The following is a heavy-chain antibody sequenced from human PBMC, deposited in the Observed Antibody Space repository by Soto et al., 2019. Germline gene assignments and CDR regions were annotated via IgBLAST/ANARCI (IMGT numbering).Heavy chain of an antibody. CDR2: IYWNDDK. CDR3: AQSGSGWHFTFECLQH. D-gene: IGHD6-19*01. CDR1: AFSLSTRGVG. V-gene: IGHV2-5*01. Sequence: SGPTLVNPTQTLSLTCTFSAFSLSTRGVGVGWIRQPPGKALEWLALIYWNDDKRYSPSLKSRLTITKDTSKNQVVLTMTNMTPVDTATYYCAQSGSGWHFTFECLQHWGQGPLVTVSS. J-gene: IGHJ1*01.